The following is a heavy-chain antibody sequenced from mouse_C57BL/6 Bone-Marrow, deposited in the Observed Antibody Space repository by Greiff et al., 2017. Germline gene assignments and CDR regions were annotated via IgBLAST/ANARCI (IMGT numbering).Heavy chain of an antibody. Sequence: QVQLQQPGAELVMPGASVKLSCKASGYTFTSYWMHWVKQRPGQGLEWIGEIDPSDSYTNYNQKFKGKSTLTVDKSSSTAYMQLSSLTSEDSAVYYCARRLPYWYVDVWGTGTTVTVSA. CDR1: GYTFTSYW. D-gene: IGHD2-2*01. V-gene: IGHV1-69*01. CDR2: IDPSDSYT. J-gene: IGHJ1*03. CDR3: ARRLPYWYVDV.